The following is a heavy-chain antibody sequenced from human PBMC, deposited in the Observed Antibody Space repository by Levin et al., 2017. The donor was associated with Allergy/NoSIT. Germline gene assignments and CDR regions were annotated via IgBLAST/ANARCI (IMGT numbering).Heavy chain of an antibody. J-gene: IGHJ3*02. CDR2: ILYDGSYK. Sequence: GGSLRLSCAASGFTFSTSGMHWVRQAPGKGLEWVAVILYDGSYKYYADCVKGRFTFSRDNSKNTLYLQMNSLTTEDTAVYYCAKDRYGGFGEFGGFDIWGQGTLVTVSS. V-gene: IGHV3-30*18. CDR1: GFTFSTSG. D-gene: IGHD3-10*01. CDR3: AKDRYGGFGEFGGFDI.